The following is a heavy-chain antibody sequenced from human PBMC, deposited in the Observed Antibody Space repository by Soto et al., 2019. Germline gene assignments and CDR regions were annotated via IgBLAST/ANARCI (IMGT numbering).Heavy chain of an antibody. CDR2: IYHGGST. CDR1: GYSISSGYY. CDR3: ARTPEHRENYYDSSGYYPQGAFDI. D-gene: IGHD3-22*01. V-gene: IGHV4-38-2*01. Sequence: SETLSLTCAVSGYSISSGYYWGWLRQPPGKGLEWIGSIYHGGSTYYNPSLNSRVTLSIDMTNNHVSLILNSVTAADTAVYYCARTPEHRENYYDSSGYYPQGAFDIWGQGTMVTVSS. J-gene: IGHJ3*02.